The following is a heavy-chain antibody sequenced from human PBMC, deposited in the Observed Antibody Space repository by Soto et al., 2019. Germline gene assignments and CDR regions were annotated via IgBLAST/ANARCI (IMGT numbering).Heavy chain of an antibody. CDR2: IYYTGTT. CDR1: GGSISSYC. J-gene: IGHJ4*02. Sequence: QVQLQESGPGLVKPSETLSLTCTVSGGSISSYCWGWIRQPPGKGLQWIGYIYYTGTTSYNPYLNSRVTISVDTSKNHFSLRLSSVTAADSAIYYCARLGGYFQAFDSWGQGTLVTVSS. V-gene: IGHV4-59*08. CDR3: ARLGGYFQAFDS. D-gene: IGHD3-22*01.